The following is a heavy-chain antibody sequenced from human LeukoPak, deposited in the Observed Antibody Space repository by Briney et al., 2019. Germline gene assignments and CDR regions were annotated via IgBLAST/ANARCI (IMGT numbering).Heavy chain of an antibody. Sequence: QTGGSLRLSCAASGLTFSRDSMHWVRQAPGKGLEWVAVISNDGSNKYYADSVKGRFTISRDNSKNTLYLQMNSLRAEDTAVYYCAKDVWRGTYNAFDIWGQGTMVTVSS. J-gene: IGHJ3*02. CDR3: AKDVWRGTYNAFDI. CDR2: ISNDGSNK. V-gene: IGHV3-30-3*01. D-gene: IGHD3-16*01. CDR1: GLTFSRDS.